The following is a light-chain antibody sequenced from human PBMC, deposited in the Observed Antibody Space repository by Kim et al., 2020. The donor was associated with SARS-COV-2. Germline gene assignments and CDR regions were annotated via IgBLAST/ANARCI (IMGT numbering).Light chain of an antibody. CDR1: QSVSSN. CDR2: GAS. Sequence: EIVMTQSPATLSVSPGERATLSCRASQSVSSNLAWHQQKPGQAPRLLLYGASTRATGIPARFSGSGSGTEFTLTISSLQSEDFAVYYCQQYDNWPPYTFGQGTKLEI. V-gene: IGKV3-15*01. J-gene: IGKJ2*01. CDR3: QQYDNWPPYT.